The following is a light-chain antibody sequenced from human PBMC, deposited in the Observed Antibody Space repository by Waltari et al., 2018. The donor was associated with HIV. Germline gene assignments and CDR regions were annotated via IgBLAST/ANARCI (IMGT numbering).Light chain of an antibody. V-gene: IGLV2-14*03. Sequence: QSALTHPASVSGSPGQSLTISCTGTSRDVGGYNYVSWYQQHPGKAPKLMIYDVSNRPSGVSNRFSGSKSGNTASLTISGLQAEDEADYYCSSYTSSSALYVVFGGGTKLTVL. CDR3: SSYTSSSALYVV. CDR2: DVS. J-gene: IGLJ2*01. CDR1: SRDVGGYNY.